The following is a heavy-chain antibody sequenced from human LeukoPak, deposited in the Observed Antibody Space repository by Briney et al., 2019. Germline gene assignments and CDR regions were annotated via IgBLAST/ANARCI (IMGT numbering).Heavy chain of an antibody. V-gene: IGHV3-21*03. D-gene: IGHD5-12*01. CDR3: AGRYVDIVPYYMDV. CDR2: ITTNGGAT. J-gene: IGHJ6*03. Sequence: GGSLRVSCAASGFTFKNYDMNWVRQAPGKGLEWVSSITTNGGATYYADSVKGRFTISRDNAKNSLYLQMNSLRAEDTAVYYCAGRYVDIVPYYMDVWGKGTTVTVSS. CDR1: GFTFKNYD.